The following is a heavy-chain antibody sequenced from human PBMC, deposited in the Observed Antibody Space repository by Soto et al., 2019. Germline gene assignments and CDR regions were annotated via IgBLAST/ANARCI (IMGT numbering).Heavy chain of an antibody. CDR1: EGTCISYA. D-gene: IGHD7-27*01. V-gene: IGHV3-23*01. J-gene: IGHJ4*02. Sequence: SLSYAASEGTCISYAGSWVRQAPGKGLEWVSAISGSGGSTYYADSVKGRFTISRDNGQNSLSLQMNSLRVEDTAVYYCVRELGLAYWGQGALVTGSS. CDR2: ISGSGGST. CDR3: VRELGLAY.